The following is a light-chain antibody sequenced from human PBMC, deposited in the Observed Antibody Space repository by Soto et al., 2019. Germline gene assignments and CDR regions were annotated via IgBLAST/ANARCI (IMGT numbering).Light chain of an antibody. V-gene: IGKV1-5*03. Sequence: DIPMTQSPSTLSASVGDRVTITCRASQSISSWLAWYQQKPGKAPKVLIYKASSLESGVPSRFSGSGSGTAFTLTISSLQPDDFATYYCQQYNSYPWTFGQGTKVEIK. CDR1: QSISSW. CDR3: QQYNSYPWT. CDR2: KAS. J-gene: IGKJ1*01.